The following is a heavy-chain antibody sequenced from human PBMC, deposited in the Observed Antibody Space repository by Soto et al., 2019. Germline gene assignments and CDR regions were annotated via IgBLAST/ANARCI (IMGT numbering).Heavy chain of an antibody. CDR2: INPRGGST. Sequence: QVQLVQSGAEVKKPGTSVKVSCKASGYVFTSYYLHWVRQAPGQGLEWMGIINPRGGSTTYAQNFQGRVTMTRDTSTSTVYMEQSRLRSKDTAVYYCARDWVVVVIPGPQDYYYSGMDVWGQGTTVTVSS. J-gene: IGHJ6*02. CDR3: ARDWVVVVIPGPQDYYYSGMDV. V-gene: IGHV1-46*01. D-gene: IGHD3-22*01. CDR1: GYVFTSYY.